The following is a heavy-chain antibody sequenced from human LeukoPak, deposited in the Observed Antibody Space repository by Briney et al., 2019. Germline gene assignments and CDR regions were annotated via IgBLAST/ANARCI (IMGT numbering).Heavy chain of an antibody. V-gene: IGHV3-11*06. D-gene: IGHD3-16*02. CDR1: GLTFSDYS. CDR2: ISSSSSYT. CDR3: ARVRLGGGVIVTTYYFDY. J-gene: IGHJ4*02. Sequence: GGSLRLSCAASGLTFSDYSMSWIRQAPGKGLEWVSYISSSSSYTKYADSVKGRFTISRDNAKNSLYLQMNSLRAEDTAVYYCARVRLGGGVIVTTYYFDYWGQGTLVTVSS.